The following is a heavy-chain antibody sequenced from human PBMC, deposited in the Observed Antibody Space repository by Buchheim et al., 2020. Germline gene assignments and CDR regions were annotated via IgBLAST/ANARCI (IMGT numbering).Heavy chain of an antibody. D-gene: IGHD2-15*01. J-gene: IGHJ3*02. CDR2: ISTYTGNT. CDR1: GYTFTSYG. Sequence: QVQLVQSGAEVKKPGASVKVSCTASGYTFTSYGISWVRQAPGQGLEWMGWISTYTGNTKSVQKLQGRVTMTTDTSTSTAYMELRSLRSDDTAVYYCGRCEHSGGSCYRAALDIWGQGT. V-gene: IGHV1-18*01. CDR3: GRCEHSGGSCYRAALDI.